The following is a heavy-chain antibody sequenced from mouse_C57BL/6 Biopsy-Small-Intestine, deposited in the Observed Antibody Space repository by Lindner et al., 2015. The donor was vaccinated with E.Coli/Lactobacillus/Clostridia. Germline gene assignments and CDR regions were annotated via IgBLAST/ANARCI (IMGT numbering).Heavy chain of an antibody. D-gene: IGHD2-14*01. CDR3: ARGGTGISYYGMDV. CDR2: INPSDVGT. V-gene: IGHV1-53*01. J-gene: IGHJ4*01. Sequence: SVKVSCKASGYTFTRYYLHWVRQAPGQGLEWMGIINPSDVGTSYAQKFQGRVTMTRDTSTGTAYLDLSRLRSDDTAVYYCARGGTGISYYGMDVWGQGTAVTVSS. CDR1: GYTFTRYY.